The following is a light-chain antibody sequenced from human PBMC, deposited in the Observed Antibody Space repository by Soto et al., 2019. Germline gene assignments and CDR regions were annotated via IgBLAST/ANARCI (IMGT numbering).Light chain of an antibody. V-gene: IGLV2-14*01. CDR1: SSDIGVYNY. J-gene: IGLJ1*01. Sequence: QSVLTQPASESGSPGQSITFSCTGTSSDIGVYNYVSWYQQHPGKAPKLMIYEVNNRPSGVANRFSGSKSGNTASLTISGLQAEDEADYYCCSYTTSNTYVFGTGTKVTV. CDR3: CSYTTSNTYV. CDR2: EVN.